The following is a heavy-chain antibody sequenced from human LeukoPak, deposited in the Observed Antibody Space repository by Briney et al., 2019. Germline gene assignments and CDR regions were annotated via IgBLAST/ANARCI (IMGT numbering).Heavy chain of an antibody. Sequence: SETLSLTCTVSGASPNNYYWSWIRQPAGKGLEWIGRIYNSGSTNYNPSLKSRVIMSVDTSKNQFSLNLRSVTAADTAVYYCARGSLSNDYWGQGTLVTVSS. D-gene: IGHD3-16*02. V-gene: IGHV4-4*07. CDR2: IYNSGST. CDR1: GASPNNYY. J-gene: IGHJ4*02. CDR3: ARGSLSNDY.